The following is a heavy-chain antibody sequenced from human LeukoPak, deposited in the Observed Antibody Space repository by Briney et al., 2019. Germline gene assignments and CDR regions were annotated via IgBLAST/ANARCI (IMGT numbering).Heavy chain of an antibody. J-gene: IGHJ6*02. CDR3: SRTDCSITNCPVAMDV. CDR2: ISSSSGFI. D-gene: IGHD2-2*01. V-gene: IGHV3-21*01. Sequence: PGGSLRLSCAASGFTFSSYSMNWVRQAPGKGLEWVSSISSSSGFIYYADPVRGRFTISRDNAKNSLFLQMNSLRAEDTAVYYCSRTDCSITNCPVAMDVWGQGTTVTVSS. CDR1: GFTFSSYS.